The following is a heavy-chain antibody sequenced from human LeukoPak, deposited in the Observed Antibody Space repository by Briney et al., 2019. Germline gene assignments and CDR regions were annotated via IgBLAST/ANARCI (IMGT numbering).Heavy chain of an antibody. CDR1: GYSFTDYY. V-gene: IGHV1-2*02. CDR3: ARELLMQENDY. J-gene: IGHJ4*02. Sequence: ASVKVSCKASGYSFTDYYMHWVRQAPGQGLEWMGWINPNSGGTNYAQKFQGRVTMTRDTSISTAYMELSRLRSDDTAVYYCARELLMQENDYWGQGTLVTVSS. CDR2: INPNSGGT.